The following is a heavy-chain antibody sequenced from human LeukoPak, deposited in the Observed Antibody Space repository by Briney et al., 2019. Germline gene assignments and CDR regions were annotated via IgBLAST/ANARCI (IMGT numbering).Heavy chain of an antibody. D-gene: IGHD3-22*01. J-gene: IGHJ4*02. CDR2: IIPIFGTA. V-gene: IGHV1-69*13. Sequence: GASVNVSFKASGGTFSSYAISWVRQAPGQGLEWMGGIIPIFGTANYAQKFQGRVTITADESTSTAYMELSSLRSEDTAVYYCARGPRRGSYYYDSSGYPYYFDYWGQGTLVTVSS. CDR3: ARGPRRGSYYYDSSGYPYYFDY. CDR1: GGTFSSYA.